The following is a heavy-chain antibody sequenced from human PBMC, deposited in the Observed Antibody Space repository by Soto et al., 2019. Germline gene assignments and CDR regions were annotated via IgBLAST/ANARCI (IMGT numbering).Heavy chain of an antibody. Sequence: GGSLRLSCAASGFTFSSSAMSWVRQAPGKRLEWVAAIYYDGSNKYYADSVRGRFTISRDNFKNTLYLHMNSLRAEDTAVYYCARDSKDDSSGYYAGFDCWGQGTLVTVSS. D-gene: IGHD3-22*01. CDR3: ARDSKDDSSGYYAGFDC. V-gene: IGHV3-33*08. CDR2: IYYDGSNK. J-gene: IGHJ4*02. CDR1: GFTFSSSA.